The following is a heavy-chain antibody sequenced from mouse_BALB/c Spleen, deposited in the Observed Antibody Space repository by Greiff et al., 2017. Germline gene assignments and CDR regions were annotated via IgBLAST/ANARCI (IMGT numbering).Heavy chain of an antibody. CDR2: IWTGGGT. CDR1: GFSLPSYD. V-gene: IGHV2-9-2*01. CDR3: VREYYGSSFDY. Sequence: LVESGPGLVAPSQSLSITCTVSGFSLPSYDIIWIRQPPGKGLEWLGVIWTGGGTNYNSAFMSRLSISKDNSKSQVFLKMNSLQTDDTAIYYCVREYYGSSFDYWGQGTTLTVSS. D-gene: IGHD1-1*01. J-gene: IGHJ2*01.